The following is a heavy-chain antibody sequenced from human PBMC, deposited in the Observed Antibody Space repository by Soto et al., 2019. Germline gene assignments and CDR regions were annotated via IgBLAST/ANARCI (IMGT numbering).Heavy chain of an antibody. D-gene: IGHD3-10*01. Sequence: QVQLVESGGGVVQPGKSLRLSCAGSGFTFSSYGMDWVRQAPGKGLEWVAVISYDGSNKYYADSVKGRFTISRDNSKNTLYLQMSSLRADDTAVYYCAKVRMGAGFRVYLDYWGQGTLVTVSS. V-gene: IGHV3-30*18. CDR1: GFTFSSYG. CDR2: ISYDGSNK. J-gene: IGHJ4*02. CDR3: AKVRMGAGFRVYLDY.